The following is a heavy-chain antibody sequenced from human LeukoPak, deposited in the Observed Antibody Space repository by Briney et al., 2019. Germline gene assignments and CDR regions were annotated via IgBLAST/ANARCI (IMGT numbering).Heavy chain of an antibody. J-gene: IGHJ4*02. CDR2: ISGSGGST. CDR3: AKGFRVYYYDSSGYYFDY. V-gene: IGHV3-23*01. CDR1: GFTFSSYA. Sequence: VGSLRLSCAASGFTFSSYAMSWVRQAPGKGLEWVSAISGSGGSTYYADSVKGRFTISRDNSKNTLYLQMNSLRAEDTAVYYCAKGFRVYYYDSSGYYFDYWGQGTLVTVSS. D-gene: IGHD3-22*01.